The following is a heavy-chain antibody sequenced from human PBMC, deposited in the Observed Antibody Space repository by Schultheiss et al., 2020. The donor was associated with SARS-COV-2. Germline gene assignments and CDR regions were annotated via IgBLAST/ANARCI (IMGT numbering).Heavy chain of an antibody. Sequence: GGSLRLSCAASGFTFSSYGMHWVRQAPGKGLEWVAVIWYDGSNKYYADSVKGRFTISRDNSKNSLYLQMNSLRAEDTAVYYCARATEGGDLLGYCSSTSCSNYWYFDLWGRGTLVTVSS. D-gene: IGHD2-2*01. V-gene: IGHV3-33*01. CDR2: IWYDGSNK. CDR1: GFTFSSYG. CDR3: ARATEGGDLLGYCSSTSCSNYWYFDL. J-gene: IGHJ2*01.